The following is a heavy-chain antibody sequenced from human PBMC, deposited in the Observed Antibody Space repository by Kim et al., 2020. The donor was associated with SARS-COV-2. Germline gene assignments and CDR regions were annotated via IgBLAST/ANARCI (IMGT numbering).Heavy chain of an antibody. CDR3: ARGKPYSFL. V-gene: IGHV3-7*01. D-gene: IGHD2-21*01. CDR2: IKQDGSEK. Sequence: GGSLRLSCAASGFTISSYWMTWVRQAPGKGLEWVANIKQDGSEKYYVDSVKGRFTISRDNAKNSLYLQMNSLRAEDTAVYYCARGKPYSFLWGQGTLVTVSS. CDR1: GFTISSYW. J-gene: IGHJ4*02.